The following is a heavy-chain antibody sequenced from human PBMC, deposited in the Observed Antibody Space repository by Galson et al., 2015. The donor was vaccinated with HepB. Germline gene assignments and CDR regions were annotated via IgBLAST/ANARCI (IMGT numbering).Heavy chain of an antibody. CDR1: GGTFSSYA. J-gene: IGHJ4*02. V-gene: IGHV1-69*04. D-gene: IGHD6-19*01. CDR2: IIPILGIA. Sequence: SVKVSCKASGGTFSSYAISWVRQAPGQGLEWMGRIIPILGIANYAQKFQGRVTITADKSTSTAYMELSSLRSEDTAVYYCATSIAVAVFYFDYWGQGTLVTVSS. CDR3: ATSIAVAVFYFDY.